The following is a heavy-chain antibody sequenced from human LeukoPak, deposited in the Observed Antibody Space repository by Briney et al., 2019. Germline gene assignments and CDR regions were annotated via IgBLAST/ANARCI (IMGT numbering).Heavy chain of an antibody. CDR1: GGSISSGHW. CDR2: IYQSGSS. J-gene: IGHJ3*02. CDR3: ARGISPGSGWFFNI. D-gene: IGHD6-19*01. V-gene: IGHV4-4*02. Sequence: SETLSLTCAVSGGSISSGHWWHWVRQPPMKGLEWIGEIYQSGSSNYNPSLKSRVTISIDKYQNPFSLKLSSVTAADTAVYYCARGISPGSGWFFNIWGQGTMVSVSS.